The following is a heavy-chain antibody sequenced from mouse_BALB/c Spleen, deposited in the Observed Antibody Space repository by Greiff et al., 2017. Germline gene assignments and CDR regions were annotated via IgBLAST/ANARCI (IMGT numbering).Heavy chain of an antibody. Sequence: EVHLVESGGGLVKPGGSLKLSCAASGFTFSSYAMSWVRQTPEKRLEWVASISSGGSTYYPDSVKGRFTISRDNAKNTLYLQMSSLKSEDTAMYYCARWYYYAMDYWGQGTSVTVSS. J-gene: IGHJ4*01. CDR2: ISSGGST. D-gene: IGHD1-1*02. CDR3: ARWYYYAMDY. V-gene: IGHV5-6-5*01. CDR1: GFTFSSYA.